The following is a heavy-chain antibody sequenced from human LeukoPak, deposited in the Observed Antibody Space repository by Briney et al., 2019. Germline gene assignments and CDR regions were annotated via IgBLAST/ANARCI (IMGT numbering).Heavy chain of an antibody. CDR1: GYSFTSYW. J-gene: IGHJ5*02. CDR2: IYPGDSDT. CDR3: ARRLGYCSSTSCYWWLDP. Sequence: GESLKISCKGSGYSFTSYWIGWVRQMPGKGLEWMGIIYPGDSDTRYSPSFQGQVTISADKSISTAYLQWSSLKASDTAMYYCARRLGYCSSTSCYWWLDPWGQGTLVTVSS. V-gene: IGHV5-51*01. D-gene: IGHD2-2*01.